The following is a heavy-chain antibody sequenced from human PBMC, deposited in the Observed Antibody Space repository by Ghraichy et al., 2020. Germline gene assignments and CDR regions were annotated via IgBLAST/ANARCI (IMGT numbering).Heavy chain of an antibody. Sequence: SETLSLTCTVSGGSISSYYWSWIRQPAGKGLEWIGRIYISGSTNYNPSLKSRVTMSVDTSKNQFSLKLSSVTAADTAVYYCARDVIDSSGWTPTYYYYMDVWGKGTTVTVSS. J-gene: IGHJ6*03. V-gene: IGHV4-4*07. CDR2: IYISGST. CDR1: GGSISSYY. D-gene: IGHD3-22*01. CDR3: ARDVIDSSGWTPTYYYYMDV.